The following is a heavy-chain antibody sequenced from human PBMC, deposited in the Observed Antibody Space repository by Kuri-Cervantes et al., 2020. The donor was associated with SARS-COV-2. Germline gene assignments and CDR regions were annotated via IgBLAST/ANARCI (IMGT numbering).Heavy chain of an antibody. Sequence: ASVKVSCKASGYTFTGYYIHWVRQAPGQGLEWMGWINPNSGGTNSAQEFQGWVTMTRDTSISTVYMELSRLRSHDMAVYFCARDLLDDLVVKSARRNYYYAMDVWGQGTTVTVSS. CDR2: INPNSGGT. J-gene: IGHJ6*02. D-gene: IGHD2-2*01. V-gene: IGHV1-2*04. CDR3: ARDLLDDLVVKSARRNYYYAMDV. CDR1: GYTFTGYY.